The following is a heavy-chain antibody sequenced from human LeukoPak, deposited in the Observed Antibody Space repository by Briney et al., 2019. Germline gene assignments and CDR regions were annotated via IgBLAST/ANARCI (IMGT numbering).Heavy chain of an antibody. CDR3: ARDYYDSSGYMSSHY. CDR2: ISYDGSNK. Sequence: GGSLSLSCAAFGFTFGSYAMHWVRQAPGKGLEWVAVISYDGSNKYYADSVKGRFTISRDNSKNTLYLQMNSLRAEDTAVYYCARDYYDSSGYMSSHYWGQGTLVTVSS. V-gene: IGHV3-30-3*01. J-gene: IGHJ4*02. D-gene: IGHD3-22*01. CDR1: GFTFGSYA.